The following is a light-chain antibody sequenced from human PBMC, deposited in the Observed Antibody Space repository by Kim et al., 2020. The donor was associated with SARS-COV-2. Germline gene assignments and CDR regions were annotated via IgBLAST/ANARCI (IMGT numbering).Light chain of an antibody. J-gene: IGLJ3*02. V-gene: IGLV2-14*03. CDR2: DVS. CDR1: SSDVGGYNY. Sequence: QSALTQPASVSGSPGQLITISCTGTSSDVGGYNYVSWYQQHPGKAPKLMIYDVSNRPSGVSNRFSCSKSGNTASLTISGLQAEDEADYYCSSYTSSSTRVFGGGTQLTVL. CDR3: SSYTSSSTRV.